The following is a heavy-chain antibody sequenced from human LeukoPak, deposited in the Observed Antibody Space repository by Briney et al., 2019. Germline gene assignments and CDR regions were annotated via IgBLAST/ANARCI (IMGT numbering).Heavy chain of an antibody. V-gene: IGHV3-11*01. CDR3: ARGTYYYDSSGSLDY. J-gene: IGHJ4*02. CDR2: ISSSGSTI. Sequence: PGGSLRVSCAASGFSVSSNYMSWIRQAPGKGLERVSYISSSGSTIYYADSVKGRFTISRDNAKNSLYLQMNSLRAEDTAVYYCARGTYYYDSSGSLDYWGQGTLVTVSS. CDR1: GFSVSSNY. D-gene: IGHD3-22*01.